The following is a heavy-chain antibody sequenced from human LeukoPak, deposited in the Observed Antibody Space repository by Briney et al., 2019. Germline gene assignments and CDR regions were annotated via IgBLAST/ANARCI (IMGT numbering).Heavy chain of an antibody. CDR2: FFYTGRT. J-gene: IGHJ3*01. CDR1: VGPKNSQY. D-gene: IGHD3-22*01. CDR3: ARLLDYDSSGDPDIFDV. V-gene: IGHV4-59*11. Sequence: PAVPLTLLCSVSVGPKNSQYWLGLREPPGEGLEGIGFFFYTGRTRYNPSLRSRVIILADTSKNDFSLKLASVTAADTAVYYCARLLDYDSSGDPDIFDVWGQGIMVSVSS.